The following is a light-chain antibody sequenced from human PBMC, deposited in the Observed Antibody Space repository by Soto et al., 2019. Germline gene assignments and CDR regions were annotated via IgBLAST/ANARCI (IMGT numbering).Light chain of an antibody. Sequence: QSVLTQPASVSGSPGQSITISCTGTSGDVGAYNYVSWYQQHPGKAPRLMIYDVSNRPSGVSNRFSGSKSGNTASLTISGLQAEDEADYHCSSYTSSSTYVFGTGTKVTVL. CDR1: SGDVGAYNY. CDR3: SSYTSSSTYV. J-gene: IGLJ1*01. CDR2: DVS. V-gene: IGLV2-14*01.